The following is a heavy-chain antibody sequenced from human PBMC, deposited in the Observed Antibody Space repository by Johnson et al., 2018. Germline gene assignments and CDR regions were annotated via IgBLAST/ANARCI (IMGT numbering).Heavy chain of an antibody. CDR3: VRIGVSSLGNYMDV. CDR1: GGSISGGSYY. D-gene: IGHD3-22*01. J-gene: IGHJ6*03. Sequence: QVQLQESGPGLVKPSQTLSLTCTVSGGSISGGSYYWSWIRQPAGKGLEWIGRVSARGSTSYNPSLKRRVTISVDTSKTQFSLRLTSVTAAGTAVYYCVRIGVSSLGNYMDVWGRGTTVTVSS. V-gene: IGHV4-61*02. CDR2: VSARGST.